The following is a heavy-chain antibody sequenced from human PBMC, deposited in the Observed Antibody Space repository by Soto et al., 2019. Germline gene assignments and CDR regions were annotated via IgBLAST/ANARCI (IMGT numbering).Heavy chain of an antibody. CDR3: ARSHTNRVVTAMSY. J-gene: IGHJ4*02. Sequence: ASVKVSCKASGYTFTSYGISWVRQAPGQGLEWMGWISAYNGNTNYAQKLQGRVTMTTDTSTSTAYMELRSLRSDDTAVYYCARSHTNRVVTAMSYWGQGTLVTVSS. CDR2: ISAYNGNT. D-gene: IGHD2-21*02. CDR1: GYTFTSYG. V-gene: IGHV1-18*01.